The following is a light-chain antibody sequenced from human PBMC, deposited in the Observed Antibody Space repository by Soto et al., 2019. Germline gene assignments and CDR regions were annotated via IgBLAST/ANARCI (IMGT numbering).Light chain of an antibody. CDR3: QHCDYPPI. V-gene: IGKV1-33*01. J-gene: IGKJ3*01. CDR1: QDITSY. CDR2: DAS. Sequence: DIQMTQSPSSLSASVGDRVTITCQASQDITSYLNWYQHKPGKAPKLLIYDASILEAWVPPRFSGSGSGTDFTLTISSLHPEDVATYYRQHCDYPPIFGPGTTVDFK.